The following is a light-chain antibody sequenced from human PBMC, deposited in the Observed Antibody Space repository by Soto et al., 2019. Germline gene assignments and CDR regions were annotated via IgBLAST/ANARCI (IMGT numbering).Light chain of an antibody. J-gene: IGLJ2*01. CDR2: EVT. CDR1: SSDIGGHNY. CDR3: SSYTTTSTVV. V-gene: IGLV2-14*01. Sequence: QSALTQPASVSGSPGQSIPVSCTGTSSDIGGHNYVSWSQQHPGKVPKLIIYEVTNRPSGVSNRFSGSKSGNTASLTVSGLQAEDEADYYCSSYTTTSTVVFGGGTKVT.